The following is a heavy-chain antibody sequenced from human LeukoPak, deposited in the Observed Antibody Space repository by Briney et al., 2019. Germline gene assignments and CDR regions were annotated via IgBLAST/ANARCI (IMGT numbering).Heavy chain of an antibody. V-gene: IGHV1-2*06. Sequence: GASVKVSCKASGYTFTGYYMHWVRQAPGQGLEWMGRINPNSGGTNYAQKLQGRVTMTRDTSISTAYMELSRLRSDDTAVYYCARDLKRGGYSYGTGYWGQGTLVTVSS. CDR2: INPNSGGT. CDR3: ARDLKRGGYSYGTGY. CDR1: GYTFTGYY. D-gene: IGHD5-18*01. J-gene: IGHJ4*02.